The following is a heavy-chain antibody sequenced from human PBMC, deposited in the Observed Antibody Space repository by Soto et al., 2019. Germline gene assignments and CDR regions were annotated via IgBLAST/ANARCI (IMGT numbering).Heavy chain of an antibody. CDR2: INHSGST. D-gene: IGHD3-3*01. CDR3: ASLARFWSGYYHYGMDV. Sequence: XETLSLTCAVYGGSFSGYYWSWIRQPPGKGLEWIGEINHSGSTNYNPSLKSRVTISVDTSKNQFSLKLSSVTAADTAVYYCASLARFWSGYYHYGMDVWGQGTTVTVSS. CDR1: GGSFSGYY. J-gene: IGHJ6*02. V-gene: IGHV4-34*01.